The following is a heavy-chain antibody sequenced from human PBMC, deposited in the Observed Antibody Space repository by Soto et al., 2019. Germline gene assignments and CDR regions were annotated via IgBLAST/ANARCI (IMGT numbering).Heavy chain of an antibody. CDR2: IIPILGIA. V-gene: IGHV1-69*08. J-gene: IGHJ4*02. Sequence: QVQLVQSGAEVKKPGSSVKVSCKASGGTFSSYTISWVRQAPGQGLEWMVRIIPILGIANYEQKFQGRVTITADKSTSTAYMALSSLRSEDTAVYYCARDPSGYDLPAYWGQGTLVTVSS. CDR1: GGTFSSYT. D-gene: IGHD5-12*01. CDR3: ARDPSGYDLPAY.